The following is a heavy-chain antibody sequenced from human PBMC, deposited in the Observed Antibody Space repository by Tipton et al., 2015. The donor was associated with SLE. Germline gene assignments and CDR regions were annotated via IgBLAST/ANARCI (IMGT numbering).Heavy chain of an antibody. Sequence: TLSLTCTVSGGSISSYYWSWIRQPPGKGLEWIGYVYYTGTTNSNPSLKSRVTISVDTSKNQFSLKLSSVTAADTAVYYCATKQLVFDYWGQGTLVTVSS. CDR1: GGSISSYY. D-gene: IGHD6-13*01. CDR3: ATKQLVFDY. V-gene: IGHV4-59*01. J-gene: IGHJ4*02. CDR2: VYYTGTT.